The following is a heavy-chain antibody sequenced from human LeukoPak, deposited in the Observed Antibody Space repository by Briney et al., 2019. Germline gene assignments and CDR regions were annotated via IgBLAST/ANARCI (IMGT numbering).Heavy chain of an antibody. J-gene: IGHJ4*02. Sequence: GGSLRLSCAASGFTFSSYGMSWVRQAPGKGLEWVSAISGSGGSTYYADSVKGRFTISRDSSKNTLYLQMNSLRAEDAAVYYCAKAPVTTCSGAYCYPFDYWGQGTLVTVSS. V-gene: IGHV3-23*01. CDR3: AKAPVTTCSGAYCYPFDY. CDR1: GFTFSSYG. CDR2: ISGSGGST. D-gene: IGHD2-15*01.